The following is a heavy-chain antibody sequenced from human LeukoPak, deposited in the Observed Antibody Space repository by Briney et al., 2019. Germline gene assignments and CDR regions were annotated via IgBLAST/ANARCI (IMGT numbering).Heavy chain of an antibody. CDR3: AKNAGYSYGLYYFDY. CDR2: IISSGGVT. CDR1: GFAFSSYA. J-gene: IGHJ4*02. Sequence: GFLRLSCAASGFAFSSYAMSWVRQVPGKGLEWVSSIISSGGVTYYADSVKGRFTISRDNSKNTVYLQMDNLRAEDSAVYYCAKNAGYSYGLYYFDYWGQGTLVTVSS. V-gene: IGHV3-23*01. D-gene: IGHD5-18*01.